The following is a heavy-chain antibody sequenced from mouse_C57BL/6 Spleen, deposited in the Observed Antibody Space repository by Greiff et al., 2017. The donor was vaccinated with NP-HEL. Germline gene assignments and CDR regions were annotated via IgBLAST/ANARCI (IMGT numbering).Heavy chain of an antibody. CDR1: GYTFTSYW. CDR3: AREGAYYYGSSYDYYAMDY. Sequence: QVQLQQPGAELVKPGASVKMSCKASGYTFTSYWITWVKQRPGQGLEWIGDIYPGSGSTNYNEKFKSKATLTVDTSSSTAYMQRSSLTSEDSAVYYCAREGAYYYGSSYDYYAMDYWGQGTSVTVSS. V-gene: IGHV1-55*01. CDR2: IYPGSGST. D-gene: IGHD1-1*01. J-gene: IGHJ4*01.